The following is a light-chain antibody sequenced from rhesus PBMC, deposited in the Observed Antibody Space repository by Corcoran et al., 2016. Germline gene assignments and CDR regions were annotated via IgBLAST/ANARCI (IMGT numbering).Light chain of an antibody. J-gene: IGKJ2*01. V-gene: IGKV1S12*01. Sequence: DIQMTQSPSALSASVGDRVTISCRARQNIYSNLAWYQQKPGKAPKLLIYAASSLQTGMPSRFSGSGSGTDFSLTISSLQPEDSAAYYCQHYYNSPYSFGQGTKVEIK. CDR2: AAS. CDR3: QHYYNSPYS. CDR1: QNIYSN.